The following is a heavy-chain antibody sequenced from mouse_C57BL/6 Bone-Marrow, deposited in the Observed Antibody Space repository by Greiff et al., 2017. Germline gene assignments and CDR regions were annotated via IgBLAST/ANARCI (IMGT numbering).Heavy chain of an antibody. V-gene: IGHV14-4*01. CDR1: GFNIKDAS. CDR2: IDPENGDT. J-gene: IGHJ2*01. D-gene: IGHD3-3*01. Sequence: VQLQQSGADLVRPGASVKLSCTASGFNIKDASMPWVQQRPEQGLEWIGWIDPENGDTEYASKFQGKATITADTSSNTAYLQLSRLTSEDTAVYDCTSTRGIDYWGQGTTLTVSS. CDR3: TSTRGIDY.